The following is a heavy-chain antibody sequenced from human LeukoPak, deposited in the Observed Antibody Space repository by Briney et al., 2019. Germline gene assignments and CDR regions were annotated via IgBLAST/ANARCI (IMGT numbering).Heavy chain of an antibody. CDR3: ARSNMGAAVP. D-gene: IGHD1-26*01. CDR2: INPNSGGT. CDR1: GYTFTSYD. Sequence: ASVKVSCKASGYTFTSYDINWVRQATGQGLEWMGWINPNSGGTNYAQKFQGRVTMTRDTSISTAYMELSRLRSDDTAVYYCARSNMGAAVPWGQGTLVTVSS. J-gene: IGHJ5*02. V-gene: IGHV1-2*02.